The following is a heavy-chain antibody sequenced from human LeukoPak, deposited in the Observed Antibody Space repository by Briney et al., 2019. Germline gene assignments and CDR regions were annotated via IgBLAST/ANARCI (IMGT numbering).Heavy chain of an antibody. CDR1: GFTFSSYS. Sequence: PGGSLRLSCAASGFTFSSYSMNWVRQAPGKGLEWVSGISWNSGSIGYADSVKGRFTISRDNAKNSLYLQMSSLRAEDTALYYCAKDMGGYYRYYFDYWGQETLVTVSS. D-gene: IGHD3-22*01. CDR2: ISWNSGSI. V-gene: IGHV3-9*01. J-gene: IGHJ4*02. CDR3: AKDMGGYYRYYFDY.